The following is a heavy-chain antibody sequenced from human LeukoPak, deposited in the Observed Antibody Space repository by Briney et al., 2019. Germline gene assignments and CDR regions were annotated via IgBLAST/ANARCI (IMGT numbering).Heavy chain of an antibody. CDR1: GGTFSSYA. D-gene: IGHD6-19*01. J-gene: IGHJ4*02. CDR3: AGATLAVAGQVFDY. V-gene: IGHV1-69*06. CDR2: IIPIFGTA. Sequence: SVKVSCKASGGTFSSYAISWVRQAPGQGLEWMGGIIPIFGTANYAQKFQGRVTITADKSTSTAYMELSSLRSEDTAVYYCAGATLAVAGQVFDYWGQGTLVTVSS.